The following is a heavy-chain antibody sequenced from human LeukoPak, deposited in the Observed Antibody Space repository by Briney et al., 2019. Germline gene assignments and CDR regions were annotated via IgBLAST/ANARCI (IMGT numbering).Heavy chain of an antibody. CDR2: ISYGGSNK. CDR3: AREWGEASALDY. J-gene: IGHJ4*02. CDR1: GFTFSSYA. Sequence: GGSLRLSCAASGFTFSSYAMHWVRQAPGKGLEWVAVISYGGSNKYYADSVKGRFTISRDNSKNTLYLQMNSLRAEDTAVYYCAREWGEASALDYWGQGTLVTVSS. D-gene: IGHD3-16*01. V-gene: IGHV3-30*04.